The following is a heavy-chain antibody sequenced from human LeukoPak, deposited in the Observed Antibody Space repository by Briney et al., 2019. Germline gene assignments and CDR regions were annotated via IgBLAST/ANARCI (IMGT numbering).Heavy chain of an antibody. CDR1: GLTVSSNY. J-gene: IGHJ6*02. Sequence: GGSLRLSCAVSGLTVSSNYMSWVRQAPGKGLEWVSVIYSGGSTYYADSVKGRFTISRDNSKNTLYLQMNSLRAEDTAVYYCARDLSDYGDYRFYYYGMDVWGQGTMVTVSS. D-gene: IGHD4-17*01. V-gene: IGHV3-66*01. CDR3: ARDLSDYGDYRFYYYGMDV. CDR2: IYSGGST.